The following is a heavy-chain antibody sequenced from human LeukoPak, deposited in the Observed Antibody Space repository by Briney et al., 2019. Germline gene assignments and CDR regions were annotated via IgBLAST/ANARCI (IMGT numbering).Heavy chain of an antibody. J-gene: IGHJ3*01. Sequence: SGGSLRLSCAASGFTFSSYALHWVRQAPGKGLEWVAVLSYDGSNTYYADSVKGRFTISRDKSKTTLFLQMSSLGTEDTAVYYCARGTWELLDAFDVSGQGTMVTVYS. V-gene: IGHV3-30*15. CDR2: LSYDGSNT. D-gene: IGHD1-26*01. CDR1: GFTFSSYA. CDR3: ARGTWELLDAFDV.